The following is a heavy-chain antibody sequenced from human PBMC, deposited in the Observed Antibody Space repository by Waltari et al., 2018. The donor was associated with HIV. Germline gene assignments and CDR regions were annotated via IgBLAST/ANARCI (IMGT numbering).Heavy chain of an antibody. J-gene: IGHJ4*02. Sequence: EVRLVESGGGWVQPGGSLTLTCETSGFTFSFYWLCWVRQAPGKGVEWVANINQAGTERHYVDSVRGRFTISRDNGKRSSFLQMNSLSVEDTAVYYCATTHGSGDYDNDFDYWGQGTLV. CDR2: INQAGTER. CDR3: ATTHGSGDYDNDFDY. CDR1: GFTFSFYW. D-gene: IGHD3-10*01. V-gene: IGHV3-7*01.